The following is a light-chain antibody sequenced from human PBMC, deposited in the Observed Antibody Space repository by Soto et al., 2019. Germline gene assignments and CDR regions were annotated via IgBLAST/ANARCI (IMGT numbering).Light chain of an antibody. V-gene: IGKV3-20*01. CDR3: QQYGTSPIT. CDR2: GSS. J-gene: IGKJ5*01. CDR1: QSVSSGY. Sequence: EIVLTQSPGTLSLSPGERATLPCRASQSVSSGYLAWYQQKPGQAPRLLIHGSSTRATGTPDRFSGSGFGTDFTLTVSRLEPEDFAVYYCQQYGTSPITFGQGTRLEIK.